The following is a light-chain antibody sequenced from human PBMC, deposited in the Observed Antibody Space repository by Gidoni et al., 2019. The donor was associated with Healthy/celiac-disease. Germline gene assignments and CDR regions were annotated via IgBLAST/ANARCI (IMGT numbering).Light chain of an antibody. Sequence: DIVVTQSPDPLAVSLGERATIHCKSSQSVLSSSNNKNYFAWYQQKPGQPPKLLIYLASTRESGVPDRFSGSVSGTDFTLTISSLQAEDVAVYYCQQYYSTPSFGQGTRLEIK. CDR2: LAS. V-gene: IGKV4-1*01. CDR1: QSVLSSSNNKNY. J-gene: IGKJ5*01. CDR3: QQYYSTPS.